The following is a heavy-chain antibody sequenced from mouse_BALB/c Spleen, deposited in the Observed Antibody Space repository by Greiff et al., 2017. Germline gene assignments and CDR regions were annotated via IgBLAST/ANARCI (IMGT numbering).Heavy chain of an antibody. CDR3: ARDGYESAMDY. V-gene: IGHV1S126*01. CDR2: IDPSDSET. Sequence: VKLQESGPQLVRPGASVKISCKASGYSFTSYWMHWVKQRPGQGLEWIGMIDPSDSETRLNQKFKDKATLTVDKSSSTAYMQLSSPTSEDSAVYYCARDGYESAMDYWGQGTSGTVSS. D-gene: IGHD2-2*01. CDR1: GYSFTSYW. J-gene: IGHJ4*01.